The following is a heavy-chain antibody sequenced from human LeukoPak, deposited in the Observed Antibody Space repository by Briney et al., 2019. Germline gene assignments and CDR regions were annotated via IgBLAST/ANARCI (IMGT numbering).Heavy chain of an antibody. D-gene: IGHD3-9*01. Sequence: GGSLRLSCAASGFPFSRSAMHWVRQAPLKGLEGVAVISYDGSNKYYADSVKGRFTIYRDTSNNTRTLQMNSLRAEDTASFFQAEDGIRDFDWLAGMDVWGKGTTVTVSS. J-gene: IGHJ6*04. CDR3: AEDGIRDFDWLAGMDV. CDR1: GFPFSRSA. CDR2: ISYDGSNK. V-gene: IGHV3-30*04.